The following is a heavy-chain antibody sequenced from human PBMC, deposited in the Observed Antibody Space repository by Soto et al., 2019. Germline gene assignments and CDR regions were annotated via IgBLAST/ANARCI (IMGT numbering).Heavy chain of an antibody. J-gene: IGHJ5*02. CDR2: ISYGGGTT. V-gene: IGHV3-23*01. D-gene: IGHD2-21*02. CDR3: ARNCGGDCSNWFDP. Sequence: APGKGLEWVSAISYGGGTTYYADSVKGRFTISRDNAENSLYLQMNSLSAEDTAVYYCARNCGGDCSNWFDPWGQGTLVTVSS.